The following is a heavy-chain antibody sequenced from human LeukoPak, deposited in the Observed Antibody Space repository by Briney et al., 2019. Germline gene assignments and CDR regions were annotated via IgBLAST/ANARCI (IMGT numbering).Heavy chain of an antibody. CDR2: ISTVNGDT. J-gene: IGHJ4*02. CDR1: ADTFIRYG. Sequence: ASVKVSCKASADTFIRYGTSSVRQAPGRGLEWMGWISTVNGDTNYAQNLQGRATMTTDTSTTTAYMELKNLRSDDTAVYYCTRGIAADQYWGQGTLVTVSS. D-gene: IGHD2-15*01. CDR3: TRGIAADQY. V-gene: IGHV1-18*01.